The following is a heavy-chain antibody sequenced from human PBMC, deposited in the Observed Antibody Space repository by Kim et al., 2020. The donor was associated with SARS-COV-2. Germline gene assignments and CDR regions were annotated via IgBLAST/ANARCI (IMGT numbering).Heavy chain of an antibody. CDR3: ARVATYYYDSSGYYIDY. V-gene: IGHV4-59*01. CDR1: GGSISSYY. CDR2: IYYSGST. D-gene: IGHD3-22*01. Sequence: SETLSLTCTVSGGSISSYYWSWIRQPPGKGLEWIGYIYYSGSTNYNPSLKSRVTISVDTSKNQFSLKLSSVTAADTAVYYCARVATYYYDSSGYYIDYWGQGTLVTVSS. J-gene: IGHJ4*02.